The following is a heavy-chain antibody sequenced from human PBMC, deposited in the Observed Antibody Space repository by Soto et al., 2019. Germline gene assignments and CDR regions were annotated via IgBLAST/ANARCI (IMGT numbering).Heavy chain of an antibody. D-gene: IGHD6-19*01. V-gene: IGHV1-69*13. CDR2: IIPIFGTA. Sequence: SVKVSCKASGYTFTSYAISWVRQAPGQGLEWMGGIIPIFGTANYAQKFQGRVTITADESTSTAYMELSSLRSEDTAVYYCARGMVSSGWFLAYWGQGTLVTVSS. CDR1: GYTFTSYA. CDR3: ARGMVSSGWFLAY. J-gene: IGHJ4*02.